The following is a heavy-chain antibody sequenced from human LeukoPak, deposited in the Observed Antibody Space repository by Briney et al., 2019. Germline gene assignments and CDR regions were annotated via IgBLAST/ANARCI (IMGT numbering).Heavy chain of an antibody. CDR3: ARGTGYSSSWYFFGVEVWHFDY. CDR1: GGSFSGYY. CDR2: INHSGST. V-gene: IGHV4-34*01. Sequence: PSETLSLTCAVYGGSFSGYYWSWIRQPPGKGLEWIGEINHSGSTNYNPSLKSRVTISVDTSKNQFSLKLSSVTAADTAVYYCARGTGYSSSWYFFGVEVWHFDYWGQGTLVTVSS. D-gene: IGHD6-13*01. J-gene: IGHJ4*02.